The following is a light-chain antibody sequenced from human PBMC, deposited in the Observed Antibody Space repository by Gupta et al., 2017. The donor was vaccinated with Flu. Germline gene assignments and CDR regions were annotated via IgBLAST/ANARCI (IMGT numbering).Light chain of an antibody. CDR1: SSDVGGYNS. J-gene: IGLJ1*01. CDR2: DVS. Sequence: QSALTQPRAVSGSPGQSVAISCTGTSSDVGGYNSVSCYQQHAGKAPKVMIYDVSNRPSGVPDRFSGSKSGNTASLTISGLQAEDEADYYCCSYAGSYTFVFGSGTKVTVL. CDR3: CSYAGSYTFV. V-gene: IGLV2-11*01.